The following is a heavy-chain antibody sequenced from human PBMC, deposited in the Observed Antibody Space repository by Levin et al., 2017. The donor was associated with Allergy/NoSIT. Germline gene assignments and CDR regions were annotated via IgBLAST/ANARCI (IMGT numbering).Heavy chain of an antibody. CDR2: ISWNSGSI. CDR3: AKDRSTGSFVLLDY. CDR1: GFTFDDYA. D-gene: IGHD3-9*01. J-gene: IGHJ4*02. V-gene: IGHV3-9*01. Sequence: QAGESLKISCAASGFTFDDYAMHWVRQAPGKGLEWVSGISWNSGSIGYADSVKGRFTISRDNAKNSLYLQMNSLRAEDTALYYCAKDRSTGSFVLLDYWGQGTLVTVSS.